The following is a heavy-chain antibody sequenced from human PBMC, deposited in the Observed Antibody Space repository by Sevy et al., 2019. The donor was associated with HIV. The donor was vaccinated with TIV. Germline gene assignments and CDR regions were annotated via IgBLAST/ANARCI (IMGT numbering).Heavy chain of an antibody. CDR3: AKDRVSGTYYSGDFDY. J-gene: IGHJ4*02. CDR1: GFTFSTYA. D-gene: IGHD3-10*01. Sequence: GGSLRLSCAASGFTFSTYAMTWVRQAPGGGLEWVSVISGSGSSTYYADSVKGRFTISRDNSKNRLFLQMNSLRADDTAVYYCAKDRVSGTYYSGDFDYWGQGTLVTVSS. V-gene: IGHV3-23*01. CDR2: ISGSGSST.